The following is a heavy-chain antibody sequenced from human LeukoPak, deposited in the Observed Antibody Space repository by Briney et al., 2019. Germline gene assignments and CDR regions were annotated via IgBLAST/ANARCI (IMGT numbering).Heavy chain of an antibody. CDR3: ARGTYDSSGYYDNDAFDI. V-gene: IGHV3-21*01. CDR2: ISSSSTYI. D-gene: IGHD3-22*01. CDR1: GFIFSSYS. Sequence: GRSLRLPCAASGFIFSSYSMNWVRQAPGKGLEWVSSISSSSTYIYYADSVKGRFTISRDNAKNSLYLQMNSLRAEDTAVYYCARGTYDSSGYYDNDAFDIWGQGTMVTVSS. J-gene: IGHJ3*02.